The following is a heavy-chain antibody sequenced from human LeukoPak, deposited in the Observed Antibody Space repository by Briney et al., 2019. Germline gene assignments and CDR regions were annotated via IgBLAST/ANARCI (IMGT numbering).Heavy chain of an antibody. V-gene: IGHV1-2*02. D-gene: IGHD4-17*01. CDR3: ARDLDYGDLGGWFDP. J-gene: IGHJ5*02. Sequence: ASVKVSCKASGYTFTGYYMHWVRQAPGQGLEWMGWINPNSGGTNYAQEFQGRVTMTRDTSISTAYMELSRLRSDDTAVYYCARDLDYGDLGGWFDPWGQGTLVTVSS. CDR1: GYTFTGYY. CDR2: INPNSGGT.